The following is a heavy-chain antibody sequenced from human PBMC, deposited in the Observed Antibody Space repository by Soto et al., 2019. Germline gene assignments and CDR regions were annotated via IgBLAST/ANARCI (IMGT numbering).Heavy chain of an antibody. D-gene: IGHD5-12*01. Sequence: PGGSLRLSCAASGFTFSSYGMHWVRQAPGKGLEWVAVISYDGSNKYYADSVKGRFTISRDNSKNTLYLQMNSLRAEDTAVYYCAKVNSGWPQDYCYYGMDVWGQGTTVTVSS. J-gene: IGHJ6*02. CDR1: GFTFSSYG. CDR3: AKVNSGWPQDYCYYGMDV. CDR2: ISYDGSNK. V-gene: IGHV3-30*18.